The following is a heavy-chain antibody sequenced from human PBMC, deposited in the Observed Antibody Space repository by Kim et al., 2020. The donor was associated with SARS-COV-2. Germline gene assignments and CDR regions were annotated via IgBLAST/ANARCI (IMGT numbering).Heavy chain of an antibody. J-gene: IGHJ4*02. V-gene: IGHV6-1*01. D-gene: IGHD6-13*01. Sequence: YAVSVKSRITINPDTSKNQFSLQLNSVTPEDTAVYYCARDAGYSSSWYRDWGQGTLVTVSS. CDR3: ARDAGYSSSWYRD.